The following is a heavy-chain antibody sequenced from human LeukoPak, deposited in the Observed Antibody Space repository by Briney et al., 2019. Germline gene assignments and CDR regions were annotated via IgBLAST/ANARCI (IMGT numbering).Heavy chain of an antibody. V-gene: IGHV4-39*07. CDR1: GGSISSSSYY. CDR3: AGAYCGGDCYSGRTFDI. Sequence: PSETLSLTCTVSGGSISSSSYYWGWSRQPPGKGLEWIGSIYYSGSTYYNPSLKSRVTLSVDKSKNQFSLRLSSVTAADTAVYYCAGAYCGGDCYSGRTFDIWGQGTMVTVSS. J-gene: IGHJ3*02. D-gene: IGHD2-21*02. CDR2: IYYSGST.